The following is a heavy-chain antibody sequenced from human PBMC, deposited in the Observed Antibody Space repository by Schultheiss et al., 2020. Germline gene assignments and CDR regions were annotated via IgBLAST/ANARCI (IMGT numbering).Heavy chain of an antibody. CDR3: ARGADAYKTRY. V-gene: IGHV4-59*01. CDR2: IYYSGST. J-gene: IGHJ4*02. CDR1: GGSISSYY. Sequence: SETLSLTCTVSGGSISSYYWSWIRQPPGKGLEWIGYIYYSGSTNYNPSLKSRVTISVDTSKNQFSLKLSSVTAADTAVYYCARGADAYKTRYWGQGTLVNVYS. D-gene: IGHD5-24*01.